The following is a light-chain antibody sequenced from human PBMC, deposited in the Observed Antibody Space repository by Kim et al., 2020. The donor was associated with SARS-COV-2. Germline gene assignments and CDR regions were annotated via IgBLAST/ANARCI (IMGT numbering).Light chain of an antibody. CDR3: NSRDSSGNHLWVV. J-gene: IGLJ2*01. Sequence: GQTVRITCQGDSRRSYYASWYQQKPGQAPVLVIYGKNNRPSGIPDRFSGSSSGNTASLTITGAQAEDEADYYCNSRDSSGNHLWVVFGGGTQLTVL. V-gene: IGLV3-19*01. CDR1: SRRSYY. CDR2: GKN.